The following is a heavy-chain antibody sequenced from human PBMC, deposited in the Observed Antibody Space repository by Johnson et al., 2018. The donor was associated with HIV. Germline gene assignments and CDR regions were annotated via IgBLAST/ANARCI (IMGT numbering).Heavy chain of an antibody. J-gene: IGHJ3*02. Sequence: QVQLVESGGGVVQPGRSLRLSCAASRFTFSSYAMHWVRQAPGQGLEWVAVISYDGSNEYYADSVKGRFTISRDNSKNTLYLQMNSLRAEDTAVYYCARVQLERQNPRGSAAFDIWGQGTMVTVSA. D-gene: IGHD1-1*01. CDR3: ARVQLERQNPRGSAAFDI. CDR2: ISYDGSNE. CDR1: RFTFSSYA. V-gene: IGHV3-30*04.